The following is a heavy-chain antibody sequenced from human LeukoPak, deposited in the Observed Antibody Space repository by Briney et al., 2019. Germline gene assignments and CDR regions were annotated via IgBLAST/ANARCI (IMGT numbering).Heavy chain of an antibody. Sequence: GESLKISCKGSGYSFTSYWIAWVRQMPGEGLAWMGIIRPSDSDTRYSPSFQGQVTTSADKSINTAYLQWSSLKASDTAMYYCARHRYSSSWTDFDSWGQGTLVTVSS. CDR3: ARHRYSSSWTDFDS. V-gene: IGHV5-51*01. CDR2: IRPSDSDT. D-gene: IGHD6-13*01. CDR1: GYSFTSYW. J-gene: IGHJ4*02.